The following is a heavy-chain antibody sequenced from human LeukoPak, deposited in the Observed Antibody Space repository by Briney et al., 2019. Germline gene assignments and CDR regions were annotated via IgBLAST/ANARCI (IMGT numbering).Heavy chain of an antibody. CDR3: AREEGPAAIRYYYYYYMDV. CDR2: IKQDGSEK. D-gene: IGHD2-2*02. J-gene: IGHJ6*03. V-gene: IGHV3-7*01. CDR1: GFTFSSYW. Sequence: PGGSLRLSCAASGFTFSSYWMSWVRQAPGKGLEWVANIKQDGSEKYYVDSVKGRFTISRDNAKNSLYLQMNSLRAEDTAVYYCAREEGPAAIRYYYYYYMDVWGKGTTVTVSS.